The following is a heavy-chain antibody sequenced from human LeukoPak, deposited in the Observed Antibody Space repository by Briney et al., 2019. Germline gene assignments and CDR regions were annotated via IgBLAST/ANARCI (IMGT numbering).Heavy chain of an antibody. D-gene: IGHD4-23*01. V-gene: IGHV3-33*01. CDR1: GFTFSNYG. CDR3: ARAGDYGGNSGVY. J-gene: IGHJ4*02. CDR2: IWYDGSNK. Sequence: PGGSLRLSCAASGFTFSNYGMHWVRQAPGKGLGWVAVIWYDGSNKYYADSVKGRFTISRDNSKNTLYLQMNSLRAEDTAVYYCARAGDYGGNSGVYWGQGTLVTVSS.